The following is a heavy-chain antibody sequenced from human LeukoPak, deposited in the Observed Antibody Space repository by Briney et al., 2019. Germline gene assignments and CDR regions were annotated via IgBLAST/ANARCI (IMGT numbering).Heavy chain of an antibody. CDR1: GYTFTGYY. CDR3: ARDGGVQYPDYYFDY. Sequence: ASVKVSCKASGYTFTGYYMHRVRQAPGQGLEWIGWINPNSGGTNYAQKFQGRVTMTRDTSISTAYMELSRLRSDDTAVYYCARDGGVQYPDYYFDYWGQGTLVTVSS. D-gene: IGHD2-8*02. V-gene: IGHV1-2*02. CDR2: INPNSGGT. J-gene: IGHJ4*02.